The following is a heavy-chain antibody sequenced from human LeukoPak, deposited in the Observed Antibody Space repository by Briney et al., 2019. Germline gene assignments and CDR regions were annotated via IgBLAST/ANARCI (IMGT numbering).Heavy chain of an antibody. CDR2: INAGNGNT. CDR3: ARSIAEVIDP. J-gene: IGHJ5*02. Sequence: XAPGQXXEWMGWINAGNGNTKYSQKFQGRVTITRDTSASTVYMELSSLRSEDTAVYYCARSIAEVIDPWGQGTLVTVSS. V-gene: IGHV1-3*01. D-gene: IGHD6-6*01.